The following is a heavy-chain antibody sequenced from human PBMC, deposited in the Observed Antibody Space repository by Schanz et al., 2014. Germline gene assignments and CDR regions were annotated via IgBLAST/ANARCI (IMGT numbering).Heavy chain of an antibody. V-gene: IGHV4-59*01. Sequence: QVQLQESGPGLVKPSETLSLTCTVSGDSISGSYWSWIRQPPGKGLEWIGYIYYSGSTDYNPSLKSRVTMSVDTSKNQFSLNLNSVTAADTAVYYCAREWSSFDYWGQGALVSVSS. CDR3: AREWSSFDY. CDR2: IYYSGST. D-gene: IGHD3-10*01. CDR1: GDSISGSY. J-gene: IGHJ4*02.